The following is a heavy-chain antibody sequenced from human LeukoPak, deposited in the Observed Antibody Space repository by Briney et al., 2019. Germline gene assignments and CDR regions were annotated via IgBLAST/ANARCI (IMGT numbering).Heavy chain of an antibody. V-gene: IGHV3-9*01. D-gene: IGHD1-26*01. CDR1: GFTFDDYA. J-gene: IGHJ4*02. CDR3: AKGFLVGAIGREGYYFDH. Sequence: GGSLRLSRAASGFTFDDYAMHWVRQAPGKGLEWVSGISWNSGSIGYADSVKGRFTISRDNAKNSLYLQMNSLRAEDTALYYCAKGFLVGAIGREGYYFDHWGQGALVTVSS. CDR2: ISWNSGSI.